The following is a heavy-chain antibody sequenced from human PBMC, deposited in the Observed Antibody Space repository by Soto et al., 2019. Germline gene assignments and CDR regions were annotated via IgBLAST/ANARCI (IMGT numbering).Heavy chain of an antibody. Sequence: QVQLQQWGAGLLKPSETLSLNCAVYGGSFSGYYWTWIRQPPGEGLEWIGEINDRGNTNQSRSLKSRVTILVDTSKHQLALTLKSVTAADMAVYYCARGLSQADAHDKYYFDSLGQGTLVTVSS. CDR1: GGSFSGYY. CDR3: ARGLSQADAHDKYYFDS. V-gene: IGHV4-34*02. J-gene: IGHJ4*02. CDR2: INDRGNT. D-gene: IGHD3-16*01.